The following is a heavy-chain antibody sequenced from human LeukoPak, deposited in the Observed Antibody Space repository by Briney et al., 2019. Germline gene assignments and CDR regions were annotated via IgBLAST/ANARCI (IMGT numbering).Heavy chain of an antibody. V-gene: IGHV4-4*07. J-gene: IGHJ6*02. Sequence: SETLSLTCTVSGGSISSYYWSWIRQPAGKGLEWIGRIYTSGSTNYNPSLKSRVTMSVDTSKNQFSLKLSSVTAADTAVYYCAREAYCSSPSCYLYYYGMDVWGQGTTVTVSS. CDR3: AREAYCSSPSCYLYYYGMDV. D-gene: IGHD2-2*01. CDR2: IYTSGST. CDR1: GGSISSYY.